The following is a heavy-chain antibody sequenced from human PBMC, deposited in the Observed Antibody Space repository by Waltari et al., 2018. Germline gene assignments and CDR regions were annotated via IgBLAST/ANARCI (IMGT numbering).Heavy chain of an antibody. Sequence: QVQLQESGPGLVKPSETLSLTCTVSGGSISSYYWSWIRQPPGKGLEWIGYIYTSGSTNYNPSLKSRVTISVDTSKNQFSLKLSSVTAADTAVYYCARSTRLRWQEASWFDPWGQGTLVTVSS. CDR1: GGSISSYY. D-gene: IGHD4-17*01. CDR2: IYTSGST. CDR3: ARSTRLRWQEASWFDP. J-gene: IGHJ5*02. V-gene: IGHV4-4*09.